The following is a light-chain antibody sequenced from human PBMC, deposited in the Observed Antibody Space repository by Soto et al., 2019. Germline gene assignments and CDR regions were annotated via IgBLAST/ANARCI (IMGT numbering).Light chain of an antibody. CDR1: QSVSTN. Sequence: EIVMTQSPATLSVSPGERVTLSCRASQSVSTNLAWDQQKPGQAPRPLIYGASTRATGFPARCSRSGYWTELTLTISRLQSEDFAVYYCQHYNNLWGFGGGTKVEIK. J-gene: IGKJ4*01. CDR2: GAS. V-gene: IGKV3-15*01. CDR3: QHYNNLWG.